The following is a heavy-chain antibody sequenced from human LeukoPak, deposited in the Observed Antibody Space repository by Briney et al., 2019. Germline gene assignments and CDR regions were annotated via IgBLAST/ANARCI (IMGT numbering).Heavy chain of an antibody. Sequence: SETLSLTCTVSGGSISSRDYYWSWIRQPPGKGLEWIGYISYSGSTHYNPSLKSRVIISVDTSKNHFSLKLSSVTAADTAIYYCAREEAIVTFGIGRSAHNWFDPWGQGTLVTVSS. V-gene: IGHV4-30-4*01. D-gene: IGHD2-15*01. CDR2: ISYSGST. CDR1: GGSISSRDYY. J-gene: IGHJ5*02. CDR3: AREEAIVTFGIGRSAHNWFDP.